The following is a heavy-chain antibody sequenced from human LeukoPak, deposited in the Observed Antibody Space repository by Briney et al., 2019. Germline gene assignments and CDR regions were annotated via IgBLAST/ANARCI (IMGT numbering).Heavy chain of an antibody. V-gene: IGHV3-23*01. CDR3: AKGPNEDSNYFIDR. CDR1: GFSFITYA. D-gene: IGHD4-11*01. J-gene: IGHJ5*02. CDR2: ISGSGGDT. Sequence: PGGSLRLSRLASGFSFITYARSWARQAPGKGLEWVSVISGSGGDTSYADSVKGRLTISRDNSKSTLYLQMNSLRAEDTAVYYCAKGPNEDSNYFIDRWGQGTLVTVSS.